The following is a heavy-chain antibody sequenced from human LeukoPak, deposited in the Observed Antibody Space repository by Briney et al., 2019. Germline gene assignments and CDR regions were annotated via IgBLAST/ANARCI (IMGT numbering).Heavy chain of an antibody. J-gene: IGHJ4*02. CDR2: IYYSGST. V-gene: IGHV4-39*07. Sequence: SETLSLTCTVSGGSISSSSYYWGWIRQPPGKGLEWIGSIYYSGSTYYNPSFKSRVTISVDTSKNQFSLKLSSVTAADTAVYYCARGLKGYYGSGSYLRPFDYWGQGTLVTVSS. D-gene: IGHD3-10*01. CDR3: ARGLKGYYGSGSYLRPFDY. CDR1: GGSISSSSYY.